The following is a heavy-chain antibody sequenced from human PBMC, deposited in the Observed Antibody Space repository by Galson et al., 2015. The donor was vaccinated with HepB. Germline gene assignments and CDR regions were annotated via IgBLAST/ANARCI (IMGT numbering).Heavy chain of an antibody. J-gene: IGHJ4*02. D-gene: IGHD2-15*01. V-gene: IGHV6-1*01. CDR1: GDSVSSTSAA. CDR3: AREPPAYCRSGGDCHSSGFDY. Sequence: CAISGDSVSSTSAAWNWIRQSPSRGLEWLGRTYYRSTWYTAYAASVKGRITISPDTSKNHLSLRLNSVTPEDTAVYYCAREPPAYCRSGGDCHSSGFDYWGQGTLVTVS. CDR2: TYYRSTWYT.